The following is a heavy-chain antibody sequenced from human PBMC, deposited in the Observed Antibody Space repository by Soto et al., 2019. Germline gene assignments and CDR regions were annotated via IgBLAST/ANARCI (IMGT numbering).Heavy chain of an antibody. CDR1: GFTFANVW. J-gene: IGHJ6*02. CDR3: IKDMDV. Sequence: EVQLVESGGGLVKPGGSLRLSCAASGFTFANVWMNWVRQAPGKGLEWVGRIKSKTDGGTTDYAAPVKGRFIISRDDLKNMLKMQMNSLKTEDTAVYYCIKDMDVWGQGTTVTVSS. V-gene: IGHV3-15*07. CDR2: IKSKTDGGTT.